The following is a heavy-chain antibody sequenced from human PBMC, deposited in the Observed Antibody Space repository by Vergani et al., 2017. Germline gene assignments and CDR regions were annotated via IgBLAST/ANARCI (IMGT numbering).Heavy chain of an antibody. J-gene: IGHJ4*02. V-gene: IGHV3-23*01. CDR3: AKDIGSTPGYGKYYFDY. CDR1: GFTFSSYA. D-gene: IGHD2-2*01. CDR2: ISGSGGST. Sequence: EVQLLESGGGLVQPGGSLRLSCAASGFTFSSYAMSWVRQAPGKGLEWVSAISGSGGSTYYADSVKGRFTISRDNSKNTLYLQMNSLRAEDTALYYCAKDIGSTPGYGKYYFDYLGQGTLVTVSS.